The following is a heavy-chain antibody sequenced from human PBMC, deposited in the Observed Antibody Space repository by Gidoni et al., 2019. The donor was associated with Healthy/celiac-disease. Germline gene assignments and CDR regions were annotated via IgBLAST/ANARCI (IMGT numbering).Heavy chain of an antibody. Sequence: QVQLVQSGAEVKCPGSSVKVSCKASGGTFSSYALSWVRQAPGQGLEWMGGIIPIFGTANYAQKFQGRVTITADESTSTAYMELSSLRSEDTAVYYCARAWYDYVWGSYRLYFDYWGQGTLVTVSS. CDR1: GGTFSSYA. V-gene: IGHV1-69*01. J-gene: IGHJ4*02. CDR3: ARAWYDYVWGSYRLYFDY. D-gene: IGHD3-16*02. CDR2: IIPIFGTA.